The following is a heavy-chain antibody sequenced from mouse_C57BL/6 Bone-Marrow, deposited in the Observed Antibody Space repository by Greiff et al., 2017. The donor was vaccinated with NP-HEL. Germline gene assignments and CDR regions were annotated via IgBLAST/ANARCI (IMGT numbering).Heavy chain of an antibody. V-gene: IGHV5-17*01. Sequence: DVMLVESGGGLVKPGGSLKLSCAASGFTFSDYGMHWVRQAPEKGLEWVAYISSGSSTIYYADTVKGRFTISRDNAKNTLFLQMTSLRSEDTAMYYCARGVLYYAMDYWGQGTSVTVSS. CDR3: ARGVLYYAMDY. CDR2: ISSGSSTI. J-gene: IGHJ4*01. CDR1: GFTFSDYG.